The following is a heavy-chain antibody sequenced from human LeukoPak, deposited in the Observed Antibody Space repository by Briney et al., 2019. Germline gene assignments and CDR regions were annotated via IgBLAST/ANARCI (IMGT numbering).Heavy chain of an antibody. Sequence: GGSLRLSCAASGFTVYTYYVTWVRQAPGKGLEWVSVICSGGNRYYADSVKGRFTVSRDNSKNTVHLLMNNLSAEDTAVYFCARDLTYAGNPGAFDVWGQGAMVTVSS. CDR2: ICSGGNR. D-gene: IGHD4-23*01. J-gene: IGHJ3*01. CDR3: ARDLTYAGNPGAFDV. CDR1: GFTVYTYY. V-gene: IGHV3-53*01.